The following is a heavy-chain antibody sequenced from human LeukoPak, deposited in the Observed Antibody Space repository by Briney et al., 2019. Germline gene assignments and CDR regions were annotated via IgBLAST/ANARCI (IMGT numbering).Heavy chain of an antibody. CDR2: INHSGST. Sequence: PETLSLTCAVYGGSFSGYYWSWIRQPPGKGLEWIGEINHSGSTNHNPSLKSRVTISVDTSKNQFSLKLSSVTAADTAVYYCARGGLRGIAVAGTRWRYFDYWGQGTLVTVSS. J-gene: IGHJ4*02. CDR1: GGSFSGYY. V-gene: IGHV4-34*01. CDR3: ARGGLRGIAVAGTRWRYFDY. D-gene: IGHD6-19*01.